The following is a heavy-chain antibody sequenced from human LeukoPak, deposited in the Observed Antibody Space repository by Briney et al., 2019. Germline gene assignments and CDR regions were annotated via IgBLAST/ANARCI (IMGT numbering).Heavy chain of an antibody. Sequence: ASVKVSCKTSGYSFTNYDINWLRQAPGQGPEWMGWISAYNGNTNYAQKLQGRVTMTTDTSTSTAYMELRSLRSDDTAVYYCARDLGDIVVVPAAISLPWGQGTLVTVSS. V-gene: IGHV1-18*01. J-gene: IGHJ5*02. CDR2: ISAYNGNT. D-gene: IGHD2-2*01. CDR1: GYSFTNYD. CDR3: ARDLGDIVVVPAAISLP.